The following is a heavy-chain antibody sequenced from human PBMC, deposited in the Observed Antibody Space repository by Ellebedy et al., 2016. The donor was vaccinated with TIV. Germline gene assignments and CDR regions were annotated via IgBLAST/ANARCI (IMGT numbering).Heavy chain of an antibody. CDR1: GGSFSGYY. J-gene: IGHJ2*01. V-gene: IGHV4-34*01. Sequence: MPSETLSLTCAVYGGSFSGYYWSWIRQPPGKGLEWIGEINHSGSTNYNPSLKSQVTVSVDTSKNQFSRKLSSVTAADTAVYYCARGYRGSGYFDLWGRGTLVTVSS. CDR2: INHSGST. CDR3: ARGYRGSGYFDL. D-gene: IGHD1-14*01.